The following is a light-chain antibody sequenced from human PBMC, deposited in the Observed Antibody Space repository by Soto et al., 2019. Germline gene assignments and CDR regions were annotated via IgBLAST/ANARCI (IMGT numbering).Light chain of an antibody. CDR3: SSYADSNSYV. V-gene: IGLV2-8*01. CDR2: EVT. Sequence: QSVLTQPPSASGSPGQSVTISCTGTSSDVGGYNYVYWYQQHPGKAPKLMIYEVTKRPSGVPDRFSGSKSGNTASLTVSELQAEDEADYYCSSYADSNSYVFGTGTKVTV. J-gene: IGLJ1*01. CDR1: SSDVGGYNY.